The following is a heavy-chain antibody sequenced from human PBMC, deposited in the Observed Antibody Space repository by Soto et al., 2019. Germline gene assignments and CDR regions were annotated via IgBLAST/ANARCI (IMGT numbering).Heavy chain of an antibody. J-gene: IGHJ4*02. CDR3: ARNEGSGYDYYFDF. CDR2: TYYRSKYYN. CDR1: GDSVSSNNVT. V-gene: IGHV6-1*01. D-gene: IGHD5-12*01. Sequence: QVQLQQSGPGLVKPSQTLSLTCTISGDSVSSNNVTWNWIRQSPSRGLEWLGRTYYRSKYYNDXALSVKGRITSXAXTXXNPFSLQKSSVTPEDTAVYYCARNEGSGYDYYFDFWGQGILVTVSS.